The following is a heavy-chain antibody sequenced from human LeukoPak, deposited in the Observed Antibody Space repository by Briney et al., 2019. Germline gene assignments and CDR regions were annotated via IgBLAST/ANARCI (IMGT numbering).Heavy chain of an antibody. J-gene: IGHJ4*02. D-gene: IGHD2-15*01. CDR3: ARGFCSGGTCFDY. V-gene: IGHV3-53*01. CDR2: IYSGAAT. Sequence: PGGALRLSCAASGFTLNSNYMSGGRQAPGKGVEGGSFIYSGAATDYAHSLKGRFTISTHNSNNTMYLQMNSLRADDTAMYYCARGFCSGGTCFDYWGQGTLVTVSS. CDR1: GFTLNSNY.